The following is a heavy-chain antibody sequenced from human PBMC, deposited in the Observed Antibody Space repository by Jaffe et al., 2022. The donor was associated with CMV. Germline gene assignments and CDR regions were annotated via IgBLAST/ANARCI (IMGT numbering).Heavy chain of an antibody. CDR2: IVVGSGNT. D-gene: IGHD2-2*02. J-gene: IGHJ4*02. V-gene: IGHV1-58*01. CDR3: AAESCSSTSCYMGL. CDR1: GFTFTSSA. Sequence: QMQLVQSGPEVKKPGTSVKVSCKASGFTFTSSAVQWVRQARGQRLEWIGWIVVGSGNTNYAQKFQERVTITRDMSTSTAYMELSSLRSEDTAVYYCAAESCSSTSCYMGLWGQGTLVTVSS.